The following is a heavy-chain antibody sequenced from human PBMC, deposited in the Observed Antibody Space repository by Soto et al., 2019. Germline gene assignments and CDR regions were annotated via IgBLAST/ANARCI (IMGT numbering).Heavy chain of an antibody. CDR1: GFTFSSYG. V-gene: IGHV3-64*01. CDR3: ASRNTGYDL. Sequence: EVQLVESGGGLVQPGGSLRLSCVASGFTFSSYGMHWVRQAPGKGLEFDSAISGNGGRIYYANAVKGRLTISRNNSKNTLYLQMGSMGAEEAAVYYCASRNTGYDLWGQGTLVNVSS. D-gene: IGHD4-17*01. J-gene: IGHJ5*02. CDR2: ISGNGGRI.